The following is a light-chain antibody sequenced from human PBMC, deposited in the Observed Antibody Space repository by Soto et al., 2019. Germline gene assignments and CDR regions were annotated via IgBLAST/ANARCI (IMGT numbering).Light chain of an antibody. CDR2: EVS. CDR3: SSYTSSSPYV. Sequence: QAVVTQPASVYGSPGQSITISCTGTSSDVGGYNYVSWYQQHPGKAPKLMIYEVSNRPSGVSNRFSGSKSGNTASLTISGLQAEDEADYYCSSYTSSSPYVFGTGTKLTVL. V-gene: IGLV2-14*01. CDR1: SSDVGGYNY. J-gene: IGLJ1*01.